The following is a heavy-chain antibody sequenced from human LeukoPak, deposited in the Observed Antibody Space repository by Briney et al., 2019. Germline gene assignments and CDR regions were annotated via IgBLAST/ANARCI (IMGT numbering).Heavy chain of an antibody. Sequence: GASVKVSCKASGYTFTSFDINWVRHTGQGLEWMGWMSPNSGNTGYARKFQGRVSMTRDTSISTAYMELRSLRSDDTAVYYCARWTTVIFLDYWGQGTLVTVSS. CDR1: GYTFTSFD. CDR3: ARWTTVIFLDY. V-gene: IGHV1-8*01. D-gene: IGHD4-17*01. CDR2: MSPNSGNT. J-gene: IGHJ4*02.